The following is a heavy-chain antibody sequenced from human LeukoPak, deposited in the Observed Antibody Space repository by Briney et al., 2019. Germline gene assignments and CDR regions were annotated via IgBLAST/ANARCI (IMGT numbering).Heavy chain of an antibody. CDR2: INHSVST. CDR3: AKSIAARPRWFDP. J-gene: IGHJ5*02. V-gene: IGHV4-34*01. CDR1: GGSFSGYY. D-gene: IGHD6-6*01. Sequence: PSETLSLTCAVYGGSFSGYYWSWIRQPPGKGLEWIGEINHSVSTNYNPALKSRVTISVDTSKNQFSLKLSSVTAADTAVYYCAKSIAARPRWFDPWGQGTLVTVSS.